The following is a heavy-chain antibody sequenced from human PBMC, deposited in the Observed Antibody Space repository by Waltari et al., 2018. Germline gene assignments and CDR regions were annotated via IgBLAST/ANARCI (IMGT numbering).Heavy chain of an antibody. CDR3: ARDRSDYYGSGSYYDNDAFDI. J-gene: IGHJ3*02. V-gene: IGHV4-39*07. Sequence: GLVKPSETLSLTCTVSGGSISSSSYYWGWIRQPPGKGLEWIGRISYSGSTYYNPSLKSRVTISVDTSKNQFSLKLSSVTAADTAVYYCARDRSDYYGSGSYYDNDAFDIWGQGTMVTVSS. CDR1: GGSISSSSYY. D-gene: IGHD3-10*01. CDR2: ISYSGST.